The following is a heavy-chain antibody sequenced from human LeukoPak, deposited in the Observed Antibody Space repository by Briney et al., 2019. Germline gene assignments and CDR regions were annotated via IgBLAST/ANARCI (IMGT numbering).Heavy chain of an antibody. V-gene: IGHV4-61*01. CDR1: GGSISSSRYY. J-gene: IGHJ3*01. CDR2: VSYSGGT. D-gene: IGHD5-12*01. CDR3: ARAPMAITTSAFPDAFDF. Sequence: SETLSLTCTVSGGSISSSRYYWSWIRQTPGKGLEWIGYVSYSGGTNYNPSLKRRVSISLDTSKNQFSLKLSSPAAADPAVYYCARAPMAITTSAFPDAFDFWGQGTMVTVSS.